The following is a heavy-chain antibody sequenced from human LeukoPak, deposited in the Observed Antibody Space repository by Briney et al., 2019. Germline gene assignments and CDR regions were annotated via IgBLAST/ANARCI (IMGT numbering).Heavy chain of an antibody. J-gene: IGHJ4*02. Sequence: SETLSLTCNVSGGSISSYYWSWVRQPAGKGLEWIGRIYTSGSTNYNPSLKSRVTMSVDTSKNQFSLKLSSVTAADTAVYYCARAKEQRDSGWYGEYYFDYWGQGTLVTVSS. V-gene: IGHV4-4*07. CDR2: IYTSGST. D-gene: IGHD6-19*01. CDR1: GGSISSYY. CDR3: ARAKEQRDSGWYGEYYFDY.